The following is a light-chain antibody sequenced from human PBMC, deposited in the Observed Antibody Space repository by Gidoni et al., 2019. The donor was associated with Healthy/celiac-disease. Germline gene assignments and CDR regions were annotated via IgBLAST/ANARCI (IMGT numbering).Light chain of an antibody. CDR3: QQRSNWRS. V-gene: IGKV3-11*01. CDR2: DAS. J-gene: IGKJ2*03. CDR1: QSVSSY. Sequence: EIVLTQSPATLSFSPGERATLSCRASQSVSSYLAWYQQKPGQAPRLLIYDASNRATGIPARFSGSGSGTDFTLTISSLEPEDFAVYYCQQRSNWRSFXQXTKLEIK.